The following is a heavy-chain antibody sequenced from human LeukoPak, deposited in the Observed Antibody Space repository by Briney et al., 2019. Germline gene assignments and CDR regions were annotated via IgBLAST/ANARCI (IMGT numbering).Heavy chain of an antibody. Sequence: PGGSLRLSCSASGFTFRSYAMHWVRQAPGKGLEWVALIWYDGNNKYYADSVKGRFTISRDNSKNTLYLQLNSLRAEDTAVYYCARQHCSGGDCYFFDWGQGTLVTVSS. CDR3: ARQHCSGGDCYFFD. J-gene: IGHJ4*02. CDR1: GFTFRSYA. D-gene: IGHD2-15*01. V-gene: IGHV3-33*08. CDR2: IWYDGNNK.